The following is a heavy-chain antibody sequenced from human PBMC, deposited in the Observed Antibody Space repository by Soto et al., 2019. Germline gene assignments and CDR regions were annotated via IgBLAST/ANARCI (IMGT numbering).Heavy chain of an antibody. CDR1: GFTFSDYY. CDR3: ARDLSPGRLRFLEWLSPSYGMDV. D-gene: IGHD3-3*01. V-gene: IGHV3-11*01. CDR2: ISSSGSTI. Sequence: LRLSCAASGFTFSDYYMSWIRQAPGKGLEWVSYISSSGSTIYYADSVKGRFTISRDNAKNSLYLQMNSLRAEDTAVYYCARDLSPGRLRFLEWLSPSYGMDVWGQGTTVTVSS. J-gene: IGHJ6*02.